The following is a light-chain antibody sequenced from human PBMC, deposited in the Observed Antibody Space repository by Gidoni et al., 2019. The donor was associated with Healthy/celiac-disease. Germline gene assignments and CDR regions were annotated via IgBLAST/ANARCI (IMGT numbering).Light chain of an antibody. Sequence: QSALTQPAAVSGSPRQSITISCTGTSSDVGSYNLVSCYHQHPGKAPKLMIYEGSTRPSGVSHRFSCSKSGTTAYLTISGLPAEDEADYYCCSYAGRDVVFGGGTKLTVL. CDR1: SSDVGSYNL. V-gene: IGLV2-23*01. CDR3: CSYAGRDVV. CDR2: EGS. J-gene: IGLJ2*01.